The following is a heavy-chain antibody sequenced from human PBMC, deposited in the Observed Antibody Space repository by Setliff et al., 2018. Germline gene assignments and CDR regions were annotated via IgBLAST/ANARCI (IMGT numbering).Heavy chain of an antibody. Sequence: PGGSLRLSCAASGFSFSTYAMHWVRQAPGKGLEWVALIWYDGSNIHYVDSVKGRFTISRDNSKNTLYLQMDSLRVEDTAVYYCVRGEMFSTSPRADWGQGTQVTVSS. D-gene: IGHD2-2*01. V-gene: IGHV3-33*01. CDR3: VRGEMFSTSPRAD. CDR2: IWYDGSNI. J-gene: IGHJ4*02. CDR1: GFSFSTYA.